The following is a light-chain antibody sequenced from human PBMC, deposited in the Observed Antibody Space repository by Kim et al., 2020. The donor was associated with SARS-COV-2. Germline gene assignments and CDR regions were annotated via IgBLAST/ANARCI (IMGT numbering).Light chain of an antibody. CDR3: QQYNLLPRT. J-gene: IGKJ1*01. V-gene: IGKV1-9*01. CDR1: QGIGNY. CDR2: AAS. Sequence: DIQLTQSPSFLSASVGDRVTITCRASQGIGNYLAWYQQDPGKAPKLLIYAASTLQAGVPSRFSGSGSGTEFTLTITSLQPEDFTTYSCQQYNLLPRTCGQGTKVDIK.